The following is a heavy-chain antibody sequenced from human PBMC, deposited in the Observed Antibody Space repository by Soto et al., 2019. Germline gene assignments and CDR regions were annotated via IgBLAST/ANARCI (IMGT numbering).Heavy chain of an antibody. Sequence: EVQLAESGGGLVLTGGSLRLSCAASGFSFVSYWMHWVRQVPGAGLAWVSRINGNADNSDYADSVKGRFTISRDNAMNRLYLQMDSLRADDTGVYYCVRDFRGAVAGSEFDHWGQGTLVTVSS. J-gene: IGHJ4*02. D-gene: IGHD6-19*01. CDR3: VRDFRGAVAGSEFDH. V-gene: IGHV3-74*01. CDR2: INGNADNS. CDR1: GFSFVSYW.